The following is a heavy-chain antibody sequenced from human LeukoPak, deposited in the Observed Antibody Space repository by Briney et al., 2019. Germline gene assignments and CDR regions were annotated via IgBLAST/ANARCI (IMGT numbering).Heavy chain of an antibody. CDR3: ARVQVGRRGWFDP. CDR2: IYYSGST. CDR1: GGSIGRSSYY. V-gene: IGHV4-39*07. Sequence: PSETLSLTCSVSGGSIGRSSYYWGRTRQPPGKGLEWIGSIYYSGSTNYNPSLKSRVTISVDTSKNQFSLKLSSVTAADTAVYYCARVQVGRRGWFDPWGQGTLVTVSS. J-gene: IGHJ5*02. D-gene: IGHD1-26*01.